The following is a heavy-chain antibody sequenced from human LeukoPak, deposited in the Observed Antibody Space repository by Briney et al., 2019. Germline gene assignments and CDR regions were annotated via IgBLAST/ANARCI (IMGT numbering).Heavy chain of an antibody. CDR2: FDPADGEP. CDR1: GYTLTEVS. Sequence: VASVKVSCKISGYTLTEVSMHWVRQAPGKGLEWMVGFDPADGEPIYAQKFQGRVTVSEDTSTDTAYMDLSSLRSEDTPVYYCATEVVGYGDVHYFDSWGQGTLVTVSS. D-gene: IGHD4-17*01. V-gene: IGHV1-24*01. CDR3: ATEVVGYGDVHYFDS. J-gene: IGHJ4*02.